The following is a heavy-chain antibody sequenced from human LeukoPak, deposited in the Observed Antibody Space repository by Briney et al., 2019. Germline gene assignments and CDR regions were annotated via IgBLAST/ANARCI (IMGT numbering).Heavy chain of an antibody. CDR1: GFTFSSYA. Sequence: PGGSLRLSCAASGFTFSSYAMHWVRQAPGKGLEYVSAISSNGGSTYYANSVKGRFTISRDNSKNTLYLQTGSLRAEDMAVYYCARSDYDSYYMDVWGKGTTVTVSS. D-gene: IGHD3-3*01. CDR2: ISSNGGST. J-gene: IGHJ6*03. V-gene: IGHV3-64*01. CDR3: ARSDYDSYYMDV.